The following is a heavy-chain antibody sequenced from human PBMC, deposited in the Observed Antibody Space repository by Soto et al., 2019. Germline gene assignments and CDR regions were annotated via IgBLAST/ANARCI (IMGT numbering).Heavy chain of an antibody. CDR2: IYYSGST. D-gene: IGHD6-6*01. J-gene: IGHJ5*02. Sequence: KPSETLSLTCTVSGGSISSYYWSWIRQPPGKGLEWIGYIYYSGSTNYNPSLKSRVTISVDTSKNQFSLKLSSVTAADTAVYYCARAEYRYNCFDPWGQGTLVNVSS. CDR3: ARAEYRYNCFDP. V-gene: IGHV4-59*01. CDR1: GGSISSYY.